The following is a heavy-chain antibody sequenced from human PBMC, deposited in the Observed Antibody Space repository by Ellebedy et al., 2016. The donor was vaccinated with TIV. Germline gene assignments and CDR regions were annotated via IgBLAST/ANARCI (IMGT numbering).Heavy chain of an antibody. J-gene: IGHJ3*02. V-gene: IGHV4-59*01. D-gene: IGHD2-8*01. CDR3: ARDSPRGGFRTDMSCSQSAFAFDI. CDR2: MYYGGDT. CDR1: GDSLNGYY. Sequence: MPSETLSLTCNVSGDSLNGYYLTWVRQPPGKGLVWIAYMYYGGDTNVSPSLKSRGTVPVYTSKNQVSMRLSLVTAADTAVYFCARDSPRGGFRTDMSCSQSAFAFDIWGQGTMVTVSS.